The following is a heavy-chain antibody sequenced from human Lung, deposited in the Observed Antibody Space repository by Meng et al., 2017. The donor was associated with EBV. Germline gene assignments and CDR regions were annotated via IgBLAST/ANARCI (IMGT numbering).Heavy chain of an antibody. D-gene: IGHD3-16*01. V-gene: IGHV1-18*04. J-gene: IGHJ4*02. CDR2: ISPYNENT. Sequence: QLVQSGAEVKKPGDSVTVSCQASGHTFSNHGISWVRQAPGQGLEWLGWISPYNENTYYAHKYQGRVSMTTDKSTTTAYMDLRSLRSDDTAVYYCARGDTKGDFDYWGQGTLVTVSS. CDR3: ARGDTKGDFDY. CDR1: GHTFSNHG.